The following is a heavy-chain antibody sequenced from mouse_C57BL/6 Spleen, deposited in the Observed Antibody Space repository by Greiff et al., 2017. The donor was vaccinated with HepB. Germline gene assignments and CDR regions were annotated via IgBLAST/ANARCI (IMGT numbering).Heavy chain of an antibody. CDR1: GYTFTSYD. CDR2: IYPRDGST. J-gene: IGHJ4*01. D-gene: IGHD3-2*02. CDR3: ASDRQLRLRRYAMDY. V-gene: IGHV1-85*01. Sequence: VQLKESGPELVKPGASVKLSCKASGYTFTSYDINWVKQRPGQGLEWIGWIYPRDGSTKYNEKFKGKATLTVDTSSSTAYMELHSLTSEDSAVYFCASDRQLRLRRYAMDYWGQGTSVTVSS.